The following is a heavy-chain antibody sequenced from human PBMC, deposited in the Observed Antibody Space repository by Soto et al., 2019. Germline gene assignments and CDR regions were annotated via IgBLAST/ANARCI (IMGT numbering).Heavy chain of an antibody. Sequence: SLRLSCAASGFTFSSYGMHWVRQAPGKGLEWVAVISYDGSNKYYADSVKGRFTISRDNSKNTLYLQMNSLRAEDTAVYYCAKADSFFWSGCLDYWGQGTLVTVSS. V-gene: IGHV3-30*18. D-gene: IGHD3-3*01. J-gene: IGHJ4*02. CDR2: ISYDGSNK. CDR3: AKADSFFWSGCLDY. CDR1: GFTFSSYG.